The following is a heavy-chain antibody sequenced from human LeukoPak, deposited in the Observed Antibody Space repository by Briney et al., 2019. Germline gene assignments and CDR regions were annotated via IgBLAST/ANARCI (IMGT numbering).Heavy chain of an antibody. CDR3: ARGDYGELFDY. J-gene: IGHJ4*02. CDR2: IKQDGSEK. CDR1: GFTFSSYW. Sequence: PGGSLRLSCAASGFTFSSYWMSWVRQAPGKGLEWVANIKQDGSEKYYVDSVKGRFTISRDNAKNSLYLLMNSLRAEDTAVYYCARGDYGELFDYWGQGTLVTVSS. D-gene: IGHD4-17*01. V-gene: IGHV3-7*04.